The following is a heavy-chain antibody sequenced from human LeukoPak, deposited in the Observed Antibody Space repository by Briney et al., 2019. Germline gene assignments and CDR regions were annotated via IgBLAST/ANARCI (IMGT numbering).Heavy chain of an antibody. CDR2: IWYDGSYR. CDR1: GFTISAYG. D-gene: IGHD5-12*01. J-gene: IGHJ4*02. Sequence: PGGSLRLSCAASGFTISAYGMHWVRQAPGKGLEWVAVIWYDGSYRNYADSVKGRFTISRDNSKNTVYLQMDSLRAEDTAVYYCARDYDHYFDYWGQGTLVTVSS. V-gene: IGHV3-33*01. CDR3: ARDYDHYFDY.